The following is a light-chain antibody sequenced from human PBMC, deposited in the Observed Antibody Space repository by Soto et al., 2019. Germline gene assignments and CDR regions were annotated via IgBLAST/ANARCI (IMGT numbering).Light chain of an antibody. Sequence: DVVMTQSPDSLAVSLGERATINCKSSQSVLHTSNNRNYLSWYQQKPGQPPKLLIYWASTRESGVPDRFSGSGSGTDFTLTISSLQAEDVAVYYCQQYSGTPLYTFGQGTNVDIK. CDR3: QQYSGTPLYT. J-gene: IGKJ2*01. V-gene: IGKV4-1*01. CDR2: WAS. CDR1: QSVLHTSNNRNY.